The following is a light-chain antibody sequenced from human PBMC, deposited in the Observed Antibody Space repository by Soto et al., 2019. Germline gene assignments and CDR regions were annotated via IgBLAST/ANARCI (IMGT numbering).Light chain of an antibody. V-gene: IGKV1-5*01. J-gene: IGKJ5*01. Sequence: DIQMTQSPSSLSASVGNRVTITCRASQSISTYLNWYQKKPGKAPKLLIYDASSLESGVPSRFSGSGSGTEFTLTISSLQPDDFATYYCQQYNSYPITFGQGTRLEI. CDR2: DAS. CDR1: QSISTY. CDR3: QQYNSYPIT.